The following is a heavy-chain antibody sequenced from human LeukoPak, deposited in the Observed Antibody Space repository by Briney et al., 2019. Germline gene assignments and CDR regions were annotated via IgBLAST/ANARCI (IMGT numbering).Heavy chain of an antibody. J-gene: IGHJ4*02. V-gene: IGHV3-21*01. CDR3: ARHPLGDSSGYYSFDY. D-gene: IGHD3-22*01. Sequence: PGGSLRLSCAASGFTFSNYSMNWARQAPGKGLEWVSSISSRSSYIYYADSVKGRFTISRDNAKNSLYLQMNSLRAEDTAVYYCARHPLGDSSGYYSFDYWGQGTLVTVSS. CDR1: GFTFSNYS. CDR2: ISSRSSYI.